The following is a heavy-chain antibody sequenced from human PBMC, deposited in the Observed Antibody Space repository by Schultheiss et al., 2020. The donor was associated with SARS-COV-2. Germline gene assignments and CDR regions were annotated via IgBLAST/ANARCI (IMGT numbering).Heavy chain of an antibody. CDR1: GFTVSSNY. V-gene: IGHV3-66*03. Sequence: GGSLRLSCAASGFTVSSNYMTWVHQAPGKGLEWVSVVYSCGGTYYADHAKGRFTISRDNAKDSLFLQMNSLRAEDTAVYYCVRWFGELLESGYHYYMDVWGAGTTVTVSS. CDR2: VYSCGGT. CDR3: VRWFGELLESGYHYYMDV. D-gene: IGHD3-10*01. J-gene: IGHJ6*03.